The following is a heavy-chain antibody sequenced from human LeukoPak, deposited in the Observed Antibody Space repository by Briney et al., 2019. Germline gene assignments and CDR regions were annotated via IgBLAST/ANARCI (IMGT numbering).Heavy chain of an antibody. V-gene: IGHV1-46*01. Sequence: ASVTVSCTASGYTFTSYYMHWVRQAPGQGLEWMGIINPSGGSTSYAQKFQGRVTMTRDTSTSTVYMELSSLRSEDTAVYYCARSRVREPFDYWGQGTLVTVSS. CDR2: INPSGGST. CDR1: GYTFTSYY. CDR3: ARSRVREPFDY. D-gene: IGHD4-17*01. J-gene: IGHJ4*02.